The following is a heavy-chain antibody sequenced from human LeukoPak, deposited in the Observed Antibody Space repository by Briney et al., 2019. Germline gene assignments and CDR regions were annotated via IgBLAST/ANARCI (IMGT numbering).Heavy chain of an antibody. Sequence: GSSVKVSCKASGGTFSSYAISWVRQAPGQGLDWMGRIIPILGIANYAQKFQGRVTITADKSTSTAYMELSSLRSEDTAVYYCARFLPIVVVVARYYYGMDVWGQGTTVTVSS. CDR3: ARFLPIVVVVARYYYGMDV. CDR1: GGTFSSYA. D-gene: IGHD2-15*01. V-gene: IGHV1-69*04. CDR2: IIPILGIA. J-gene: IGHJ6*02.